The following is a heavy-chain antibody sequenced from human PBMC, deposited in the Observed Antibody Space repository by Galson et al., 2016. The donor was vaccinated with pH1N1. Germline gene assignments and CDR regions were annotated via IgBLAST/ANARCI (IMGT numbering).Heavy chain of an antibody. CDR1: GFTFRNYA. J-gene: IGHJ4*02. CDR2: ISHDEINK. CDR3: ARRKVRTDWFSGLGYFDY. Sequence: SLRLSCAASGFTFRNYAMHWVRQAPGKGLEWMGVISHDEINKDYADYVKGRFTISRDNSKNTLYLQMNSLTPEDTAVYYCARRKVRTDWFSGLGYFDYWGQGALVTVSS. D-gene: IGHD3-9*01. V-gene: IGHV3-30*04.